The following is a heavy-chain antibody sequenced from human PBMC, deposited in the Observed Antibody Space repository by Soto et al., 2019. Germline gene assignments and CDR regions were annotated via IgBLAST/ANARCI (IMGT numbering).Heavy chain of an antibody. CDR1: GFTFSSYA. V-gene: IGHV3-23*01. J-gene: IGHJ6*02. Sequence: VGSLRLSCAASGFTFSSYAMSWVRQAPGKGLEWVSAISGSGGSTYYADSVKGRFTISRDNSKNTLYPQMNSLRAEDTAVYYCAKIHEVSYYGMDVWGQGTTVTVSS. CDR3: AKIHEVSYYGMDV. CDR2: ISGSGGST.